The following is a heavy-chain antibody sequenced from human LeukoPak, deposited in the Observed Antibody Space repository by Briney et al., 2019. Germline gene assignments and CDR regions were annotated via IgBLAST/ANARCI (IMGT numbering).Heavy chain of an antibody. V-gene: IGHV3-30*03. J-gene: IGHJ4*02. CDR2: ISYDGSNK. Sequence: GGSLRLSCAASGFTFSSYGMHWVRQAPGKGLEWVAVISYDGSNKYYADSVKGRFTISRDNSKNTLYLQMNSLRAEDTAVYYCASGGYIYGYDFSFYYWGQGTLVTVSS. CDR1: GFTFSSYG. D-gene: IGHD5-18*01. CDR3: ASGGYIYGYDFSFYY.